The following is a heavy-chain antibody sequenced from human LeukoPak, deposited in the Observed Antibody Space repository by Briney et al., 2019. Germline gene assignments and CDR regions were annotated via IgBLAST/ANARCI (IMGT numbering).Heavy chain of an antibody. CDR3: VVGGSPGY. CDR2: ISTDGYTT. D-gene: IGHD2-15*01. J-gene: IGHJ4*02. V-gene: IGHV3-74*01. Sequence: PGGSLRLSCAAPGLAFSAYKMHWVRQAPRKGLVWVSRISTDGYTTDYADSVQGRFTASRDNTKNTWSLEMNSLRAEDTAVYYCVVGGSPGYLGQGTLVTVSS. CDR1: GLAFSAYK.